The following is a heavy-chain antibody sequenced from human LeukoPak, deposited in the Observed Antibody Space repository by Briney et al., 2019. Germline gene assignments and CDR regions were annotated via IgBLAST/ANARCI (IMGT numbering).Heavy chain of an antibody. V-gene: IGHV1-18*01. Sequence: ASVKVSCKTSGYTFTSYGISWVRQAPGQGLEWMGWISAYNGNSNYAQKLQGRVTMTTDTSTSTAYMELRSLRSDDTAVYYCARDLSMVRGVMGVGVFDYWGQGTLVTVSS. D-gene: IGHD3-10*01. CDR1: GYTFTSYG. CDR2: ISAYNGNS. J-gene: IGHJ4*02. CDR3: ARDLSMVRGVMGVGVFDY.